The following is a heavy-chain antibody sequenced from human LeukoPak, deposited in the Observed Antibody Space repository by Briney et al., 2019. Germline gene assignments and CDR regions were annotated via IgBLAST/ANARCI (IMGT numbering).Heavy chain of an antibody. CDR1: GFTFSSYW. CDR2: ISGSGGST. V-gene: IGHV3-23*01. J-gene: IGHJ5*02. D-gene: IGHD6-13*01. CDR3: AKVGIAAARGWFDP. Sequence: GGSLRLSCAASGFTFSSYWMSWVRQAPGKGLEWVSAISGSGGSTYYADSVKGRFTISRDNSKNTLYLRMNSLRAEDTAVYYCAKVGIAAARGWFDPWGQGTLVTVSS.